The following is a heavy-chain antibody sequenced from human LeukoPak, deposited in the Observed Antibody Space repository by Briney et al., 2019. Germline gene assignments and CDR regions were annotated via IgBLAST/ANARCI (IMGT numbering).Heavy chain of an antibody. V-gene: IGHV3-74*01. J-gene: IGHJ4*02. CDR1: GFIFNDFW. Sequence: GGSLRFSCAASGFIFNDFWMHWLRQVPGKGPVWVSRISSDGSTTYYADSVKGRFTISRDNAKNTLYLQMSSLRVEDTAVYYCGTAQYWGQGTLLTVSS. CDR2: ISSDGSTT. CDR3: GTAQY.